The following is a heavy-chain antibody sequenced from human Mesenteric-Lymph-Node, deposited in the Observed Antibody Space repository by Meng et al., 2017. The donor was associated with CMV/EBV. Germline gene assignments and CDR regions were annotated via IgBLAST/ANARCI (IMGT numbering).Heavy chain of an antibody. Sequence: ASVKVSCKASGYTFSSYGISWVRQAPGQGLEWVGWISGYNRNTNYAEKVQDRVTMTIDTSANTAYMELRSLRSDDTAVYYCARHQWLVEFSTYYFDYWGQGTLVTVSS. J-gene: IGHJ4*02. CDR1: GYTFSSYG. CDR2: ISGYNRNT. D-gene: IGHD6-19*01. V-gene: IGHV1-18*01. CDR3: ARHQWLVEFSTYYFDY.